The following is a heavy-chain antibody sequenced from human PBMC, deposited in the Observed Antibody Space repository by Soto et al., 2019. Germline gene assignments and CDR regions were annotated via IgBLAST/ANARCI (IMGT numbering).Heavy chain of an antibody. J-gene: IGHJ4*02. D-gene: IGHD3-10*01. V-gene: IGHV1-69*06. CDR1: GGTFSSLA. CDR2: LVPVFGTA. CDR3: ARSPGVFDY. Sequence: QVQLVQSGAEVKKPGSSVKVSCKASGGTFSSLAISWVRQAPGQGLEWMGGLVPVFGTANYAQKFQDRDTITADKATSTSYMELSSLRSEDTAVYDCARSPGVFDYWVQGTLFTVSS.